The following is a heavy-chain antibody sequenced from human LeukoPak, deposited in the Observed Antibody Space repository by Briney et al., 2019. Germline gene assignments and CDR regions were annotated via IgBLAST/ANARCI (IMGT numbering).Heavy chain of an antibody. V-gene: IGHV4-34*01. Sequence: PSETLSITCAVYGGSFSGYYWSWIRQPPGKGLEWIGEINHSGSTNYNPSLKSRVTISVDTSKNQFSLKLSSVTAADTAVYYCARGPNIVVVPAATHFDYWGQGTLVTVSS. CDR1: GGSFSGYY. D-gene: IGHD2-2*01. CDR3: ARGPNIVVVPAATHFDY. J-gene: IGHJ4*02. CDR2: INHSGST.